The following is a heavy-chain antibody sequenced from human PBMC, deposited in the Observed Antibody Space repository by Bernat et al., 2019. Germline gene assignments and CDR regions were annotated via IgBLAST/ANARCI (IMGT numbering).Heavy chain of an antibody. CDR1: GFTFRDYY. Sequence: QVQLVESGGGLVKPGGSLRLSCAASGFTFRDYYMSWIRQAPGKGLEWVSYITGGGTSTNYADSVKGRFTISRDNAKRSLYLQMNSLRVEDTAIYYCARDYHWYFDLWGRGTLVTVSS. CDR3: ARDYHWYFDL. J-gene: IGHJ2*01. V-gene: IGHV3-11*05. CDR2: ITGGGTST.